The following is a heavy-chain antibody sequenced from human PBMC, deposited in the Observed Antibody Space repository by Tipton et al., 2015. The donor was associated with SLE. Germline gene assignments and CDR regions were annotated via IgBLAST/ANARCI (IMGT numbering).Heavy chain of an antibody. CDR1: GGSISSYY. D-gene: IGHD2-15*01. V-gene: IGHV4-59*01. Sequence: TLSLTCTVSGGSISSYYWSWIRQPPGKGLEWIGYIYYSGSTNYNPSLKSRVTISVDTSKNQFSLKLSSVTAADTAVYYCVKDVAGGGSPYYFDYWGQGTLVTVSS. CDR2: IYYSGST. J-gene: IGHJ4*02. CDR3: VKDVAGGGSPYYFDY.